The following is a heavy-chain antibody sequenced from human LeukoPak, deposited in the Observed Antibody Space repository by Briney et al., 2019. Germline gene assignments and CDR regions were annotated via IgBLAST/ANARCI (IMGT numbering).Heavy chain of an antibody. CDR3: ARMGLEMATALDY. Sequence: GGSLRLSCAASGFTFSSYWMHWVRQAPGKGLVWVSRINSDGSSTSYADAVKVRFTISRDNAKNTLYLQMNSLRAEDTAVYYCARMGLEMATALDYWGQGTLVTVSS. CDR1: GFTFSSYW. V-gene: IGHV3-74*01. J-gene: IGHJ4*02. CDR2: INSDGSST. D-gene: IGHD5-24*01.